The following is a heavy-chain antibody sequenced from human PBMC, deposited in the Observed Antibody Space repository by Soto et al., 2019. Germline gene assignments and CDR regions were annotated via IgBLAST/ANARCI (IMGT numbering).Heavy chain of an antibody. J-gene: IGHJ4*02. D-gene: IGHD2-15*01. CDR3: ARRYCSGGSCFFDS. V-gene: IGHV3-48*02. CDR1: GFIFSSHG. Sequence: GGSLRLSCAASGFIFSSHGMNWVRQAPGKGLECVSYISSTSTIYYADSVKGRFTISRDNAKNSLYLQMNSLRDEDTAVYYCARRYCSGGSCFFDSGGQGTLVTVSS. CDR2: ISSTSTI.